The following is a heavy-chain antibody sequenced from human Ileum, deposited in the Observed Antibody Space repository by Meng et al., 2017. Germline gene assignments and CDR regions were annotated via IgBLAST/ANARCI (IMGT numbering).Heavy chain of an antibody. CDR3: ARPAVTTALGGFDY. J-gene: IGHJ4*02. D-gene: IGHD3-16*01. CDR2: IYYNGNT. Sequence: QLQLQESGPGLVKPSETLSLTCAVSGDSIRYSSYYWGWVGQPPGQGLEWIGSIYYNGNTYYSPSLKSRASISVDTSKNQFSLKLSSVTAADTAVYYCARPAVTTALGGFDYWGQGTLVTVSS. CDR1: GDSIRYSSYY. V-gene: IGHV4-39*01.